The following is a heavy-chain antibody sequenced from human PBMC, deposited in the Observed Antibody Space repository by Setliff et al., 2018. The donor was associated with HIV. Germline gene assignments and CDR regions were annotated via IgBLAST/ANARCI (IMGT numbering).Heavy chain of an antibody. Sequence: SVKVSCKASGDNFNSHSISWVRQAPGQGLEWMGGIVPIFGTPNYAQKFKGRLTITADESTSTVYMELSSLRSEDTAVYFCARNFGLSPSGKYYYYYGMDIWGQGTTVTVSS. J-gene: IGHJ6*02. CDR2: IVPIFGTP. D-gene: IGHD3-10*01. CDR1: GDNFNSHS. V-gene: IGHV1-69*13. CDR3: ARNFGLSPSGKYYYYYGMDI.